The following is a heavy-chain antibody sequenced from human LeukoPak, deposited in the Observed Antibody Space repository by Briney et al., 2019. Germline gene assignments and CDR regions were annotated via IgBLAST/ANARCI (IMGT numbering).Heavy chain of an antibody. Sequence: SETLSLTCTVSGVSISSSSYYWGWIRQPPGKGLEWIGSIYYSGSTNYNPSLKSRVTISVDTSKNQFSLKLSSVTAADTAVYYCARGYSSSWYRNYYYYGMDVWGQGTTVTVSS. D-gene: IGHD6-13*01. CDR1: GVSISSSSYY. CDR2: IYYSGST. CDR3: ARGYSSSWYRNYYYYGMDV. J-gene: IGHJ6*02. V-gene: IGHV4-39*07.